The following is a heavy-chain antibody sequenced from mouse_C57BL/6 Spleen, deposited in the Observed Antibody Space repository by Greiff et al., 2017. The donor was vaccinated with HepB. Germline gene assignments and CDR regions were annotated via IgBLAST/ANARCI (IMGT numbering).Heavy chain of an antibody. V-gene: IGHV1-39*01. CDR1: GYSFTDYN. J-gene: IGHJ2*01. D-gene: IGHD1-1*01. Sequence: VQLKESGPELVKPGASVKISCKASGYSFTDYNMNWVKQSNGKSLEWIGVINPNYGTTSYNQKFKGKATLTVDQSSSTAYMQLNSLTSEDSAVYYCARNPITTVVAGDYFDYWGQGTTLTVSS. CDR3: ARNPITTVVAGDYFDY. CDR2: INPNYGTT.